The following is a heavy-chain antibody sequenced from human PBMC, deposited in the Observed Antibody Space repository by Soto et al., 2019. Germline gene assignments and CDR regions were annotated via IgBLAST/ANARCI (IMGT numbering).Heavy chain of an antibody. D-gene: IGHD2-2*01. CDR3: ARGRVVPAALRGAFDS. V-gene: IGHV3-9*01. CDR1: GFTFDDHA. CDR2: INWNSGRR. J-gene: IGHJ4*02. Sequence: EVQLVESGGGLVQPGRSLRLSCAGSGFTFDDHAMHWVRQAPGKGLEWVSGINWNSGRRGYTDSVKGRFTISRDNANDSLYLEMNRLRPEYTALYFCARGRVVPAALRGAFDSWGRGTLVTVSS.